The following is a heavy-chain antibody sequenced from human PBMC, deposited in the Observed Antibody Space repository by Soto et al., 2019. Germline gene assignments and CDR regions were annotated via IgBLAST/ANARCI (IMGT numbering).Heavy chain of an antibody. CDR1: GFTFSSYW. V-gene: IGHV3-74*01. CDR3: ARARPNHYYDSSGYYSQRLDP. Sequence: GGSLRLSCAASGFTFSSYWMHWVRQAPGKGLVWVSRINSDGGSTSYADSVKGRFTISRDNVKNTLYLQMNSLRAEDTAVYYCARARPNHYYDSSGYYSQRLDPWGQGTLVTVYS. D-gene: IGHD3-22*01. CDR2: INSDGGST. J-gene: IGHJ5*02.